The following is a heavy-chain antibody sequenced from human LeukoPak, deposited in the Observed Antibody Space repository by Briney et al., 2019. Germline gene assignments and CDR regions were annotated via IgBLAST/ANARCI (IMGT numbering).Heavy chain of an antibody. Sequence: KAGGSLRLSCVDSGFTFRSHAMSWVRQAPEKGLEFVSGIYENGGTTYYADSVKGRFSISRDNSKNTLYLQMDSLRGEDTAVYYCAKDFRIGYSAHFDYWGQGALVTVSS. D-gene: IGHD2-21*01. CDR2: IYENGGTT. CDR3: AKDFRIGYSAHFDY. CDR1: GFTFRSHA. J-gene: IGHJ4*02. V-gene: IGHV3-23*01.